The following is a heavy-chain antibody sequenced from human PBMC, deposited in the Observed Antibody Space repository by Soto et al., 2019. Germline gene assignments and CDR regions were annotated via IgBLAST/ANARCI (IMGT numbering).Heavy chain of an antibody. J-gene: IGHJ3*01. CDR3: ARSPVGDAFNV. V-gene: IGHV3-21*01. CDR2: SSSGSDYI. Sequence: EVQLVESGGGLVKPGGSLRLSCAASGFTFSSYSMNWFRQAPGKGLEWVSSSSSGSDYIFYADSVKGRFTISRDNAKNSLFLQINSRTAEDTAVYYGARSPVGDAFNVWGQGTVVTVSS. CDR1: GFTFSSYS.